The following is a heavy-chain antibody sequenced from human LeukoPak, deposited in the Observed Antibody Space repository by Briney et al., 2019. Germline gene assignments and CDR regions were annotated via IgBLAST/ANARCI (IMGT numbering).Heavy chain of an antibody. V-gene: IGHV3-23*01. CDR1: GFTFSSYA. D-gene: IGHD5-12*01. J-gene: IGHJ4*02. CDR2: ISGSTGST. CDR3: ARGPSGYHNT. Sequence: QPGGSLRLSCAASGFTFSSYAMSWVRQAPGKGLEWVSTISGSTGSTYYADSVKGRFTFSRDNSKNTVYLQMNSLRAEDTAVYYCARGPSGYHNTGGQGTLVTVSS.